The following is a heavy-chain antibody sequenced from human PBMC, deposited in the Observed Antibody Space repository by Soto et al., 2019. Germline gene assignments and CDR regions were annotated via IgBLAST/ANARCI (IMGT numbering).Heavy chain of an antibody. CDR1: GGSISSGGYY. Sequence: SETLSLTCTVSGGSISSGGYYWSWIRQHPGKGLEWIGYIYYSGSTYYNPSLKSRVTISVDTSKNQFSLKLSSVTAADTAVYYCARSGSGSYQYYYYGMDVWGQGTTVTVSS. CDR2: IYYSGST. V-gene: IGHV4-31*03. D-gene: IGHD3-10*01. J-gene: IGHJ6*02. CDR3: ARSGSGSYQYYYYGMDV.